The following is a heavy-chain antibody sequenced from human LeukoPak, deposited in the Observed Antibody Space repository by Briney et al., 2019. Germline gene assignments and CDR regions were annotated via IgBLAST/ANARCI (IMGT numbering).Heavy chain of an antibody. D-gene: IGHD3-9*01. J-gene: IGHJ3*02. CDR1: GGSISTTYYY. V-gene: IGHV4-39*07. Sequence: SETLSLTCTVSGGSISTTYYYWNWIRQPPGKGLEWIGNIYYSATTDYNPSLKSRLTMSVDTSKNQFSLKLSSVTAADTAVYYCARAFDWSPFDIWGQGTMVTVSS. CDR2: IYYSATT. CDR3: ARAFDWSPFDI.